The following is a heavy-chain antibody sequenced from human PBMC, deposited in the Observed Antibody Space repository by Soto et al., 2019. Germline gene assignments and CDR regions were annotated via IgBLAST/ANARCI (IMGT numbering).Heavy chain of an antibody. V-gene: IGHV4-39*01. CDR3: ARHRPGLLRALGY. D-gene: IGHD1-26*01. CDR1: GGSISSTSYY. CDR2: INYSGST. J-gene: IGHJ4*02. Sequence: QLQLQESGPGLVKPSETLSLTCTVSGGSISSTSYYWGWIRQPPGRGPEWIGSINYSGSTYYTPSLKSRVTISVDTSKNQFSLKLSSVTAADTAVYYCARHRPGLLRALGYWGQGTLVTVSS.